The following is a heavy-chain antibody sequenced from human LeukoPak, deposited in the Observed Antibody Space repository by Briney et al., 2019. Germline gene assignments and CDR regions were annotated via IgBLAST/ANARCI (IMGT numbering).Heavy chain of an antibody. CDR1: GFTFSSYS. D-gene: IGHD5-24*01. Sequence: GGSLRLSCAASGFTFSSYSMNWVRQAPGKGLEWVSSISTSSSYIYYAHSVKGRFTISRDNAKNSLYLQMNSLRAEDTALYYCAKDTSRWLQFGLNWFDPWGQGTLVTVSS. CDR3: AKDTSRWLQFGLNWFDP. CDR2: ISTSSSYI. J-gene: IGHJ5*02. V-gene: IGHV3-21*04.